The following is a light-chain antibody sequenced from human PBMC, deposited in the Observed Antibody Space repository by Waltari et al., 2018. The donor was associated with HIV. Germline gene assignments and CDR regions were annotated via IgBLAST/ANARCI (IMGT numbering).Light chain of an antibody. CDR1: RSNIGSNF. CDR2: KTN. CDR3: ASWDDILSSVI. J-gene: IGLJ2*01. V-gene: IGLV1-47*01. Sequence: QSVLTQPPSASGTPGQRVTISCSGGRSNIGSNFVYWYPQLPGTAPKLLISKTNQRPSGVPDRCAGSKSGSSACLTISGLRSEDEAVYYCASWDDILSSVIFGGGTKVTVL.